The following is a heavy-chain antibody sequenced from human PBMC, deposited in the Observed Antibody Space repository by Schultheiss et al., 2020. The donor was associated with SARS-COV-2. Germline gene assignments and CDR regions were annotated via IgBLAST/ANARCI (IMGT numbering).Heavy chain of an antibody. CDR3: ARVGISDY. CDR1: GFTVSSNY. J-gene: IGHJ4*02. Sequence: GGSLRLSCAASGFTVSSNYMSWVRQAPGKGLEWVAVISYDGSNKYYADSVKGRFTISRDNSKNTLYLQMNSLRAEDTAVYYCARVGISDYWGQGTLVTVSS. CDR2: ISYDGSNK. D-gene: IGHD2-15*01. V-gene: IGHV3-30*03.